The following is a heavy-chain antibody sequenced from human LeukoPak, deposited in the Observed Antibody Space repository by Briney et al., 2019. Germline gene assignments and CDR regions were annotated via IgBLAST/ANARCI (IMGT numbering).Heavy chain of an antibody. J-gene: IGHJ3*02. Sequence: GGSLRLSCAASGFTFSSYSMSWVRQAPGKGLEWVSSISSSSSYIYQADSVKGRFTISRDNAKNSLYLQMNSLRAEGTAVYYCARVKEASTFDIWGQGTMVTVSS. CDR1: GFTFSSYS. D-gene: IGHD2-2*01. CDR2: ISSSSSYI. CDR3: ARVKEASTFDI. V-gene: IGHV3-21*01.